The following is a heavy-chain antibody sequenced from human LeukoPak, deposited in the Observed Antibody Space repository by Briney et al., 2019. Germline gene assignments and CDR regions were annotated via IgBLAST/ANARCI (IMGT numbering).Heavy chain of an antibody. J-gene: IGHJ4*02. CDR1: GGSISSYY. CDR3: ARDPYYYGSGHYFDY. D-gene: IGHD3-10*01. V-gene: IGHV4-59*01. CDR2: IYYSGST. Sequence: SETLPLTCTVSGGSISSYYWSWIRQPPGKGLEWIGYIYYSGSTNYNPSLKSRVTISVDTSKNQFSLKLSSVTAADTAVYYCARDPYYYGSGHYFDYWGQGTLVTVSS.